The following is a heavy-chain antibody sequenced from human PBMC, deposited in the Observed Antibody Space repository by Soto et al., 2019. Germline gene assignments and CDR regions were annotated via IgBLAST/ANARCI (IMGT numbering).Heavy chain of an antibody. CDR1: GESFSGNY. Sequence: SENLYLTSAVHGESFSGNYWGWIRQPPEKGLEWIGEINHSGSTNYNPSLKSRVTISVDTSKNQFSLKLSSVTAADTAVCYCARGPVVRGVTRLHNWFDPWGQGTLVTVS. V-gene: IGHV4-34*01. CDR3: ARGPVVRGVTRLHNWFDP. D-gene: IGHD3-10*01. CDR2: INHSGST. J-gene: IGHJ5*02.